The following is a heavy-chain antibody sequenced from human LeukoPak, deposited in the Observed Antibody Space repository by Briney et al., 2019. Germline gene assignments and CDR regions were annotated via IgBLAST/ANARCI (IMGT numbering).Heavy chain of an antibody. J-gene: IGHJ2*01. Sequence: GGSLRLSCAASGFPFSDYSMNWVRRAPGKGLEWVSSISGSSDYIYSADSVKARFTISRDNAKNSLYLQMTSLRAEDTAVYFCVRDLVRGVHPVFYFDLWGRGTLVTVSS. D-gene: IGHD3-10*01. CDR3: VRDLVRGVHPVFYFDL. CDR2: ISGSSDYI. CDR1: GFPFSDYS. V-gene: IGHV3-21*01.